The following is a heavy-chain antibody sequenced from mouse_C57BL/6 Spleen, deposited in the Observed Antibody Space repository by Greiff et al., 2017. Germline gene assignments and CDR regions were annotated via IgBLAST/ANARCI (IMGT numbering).Heavy chain of an antibody. J-gene: IGHJ1*03. V-gene: IGHV1-59*01. CDR1: GYTFTSYW. D-gene: IGHD2-4*01. CDR3: AEGRLRGYFDV. CDR2: IDPSDSYT. Sequence: QVQLQQPGAELVRPGTSVKLSCKASGYTFTSYWMHWVKQRPGQGLEWIGVIDPSDSYTNYNQKFKGKATLTVDTSSSTAYMQLSSLTSEDSAVYYCAEGRLRGYFDVWGTGTTVTVSS.